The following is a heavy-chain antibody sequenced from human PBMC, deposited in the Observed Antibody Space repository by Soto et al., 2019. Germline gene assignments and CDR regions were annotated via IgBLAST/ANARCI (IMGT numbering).Heavy chain of an antibody. Sequence: PGGSLRLSCAASGFTFSSYWMHWVRQAPGKGLVWVSRINSDGSSTSYADSVKGRFTISRDNAKNTLYLQMNSLRAEDTAVYYCARYPQYCSGGSCPEVRPYHYYYGMDVWGQGTTVTVSS. D-gene: IGHD2-15*01. CDR1: GFTFSSYW. CDR2: INSDGSST. V-gene: IGHV3-74*01. J-gene: IGHJ6*02. CDR3: ARYPQYCSGGSCPEVRPYHYYYGMDV.